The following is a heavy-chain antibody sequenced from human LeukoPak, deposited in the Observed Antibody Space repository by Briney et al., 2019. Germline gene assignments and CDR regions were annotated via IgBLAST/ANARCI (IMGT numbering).Heavy chain of an antibody. V-gene: IGHV4-34*01. J-gene: IGHJ4*02. CDR2: VYYSGST. D-gene: IGHD1-1*01. CDR1: GGSFSGYY. CDR3: ARHWDDNYYFDH. Sequence: PSETLSLXCAVYGGSFSGYYWSWIRQPPGKGLEWIGSVYYSGSTYYNPSLKSRVTISVDTSKKQFSLKLSSVTAADTAVYYCARHWDDNYYFDHWGQGTLVTVSS.